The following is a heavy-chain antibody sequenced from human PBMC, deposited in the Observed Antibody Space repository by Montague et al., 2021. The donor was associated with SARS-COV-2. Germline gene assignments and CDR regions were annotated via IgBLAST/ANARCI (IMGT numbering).Heavy chain of an antibody. CDR2: IYYSGST. CDR1: GGSISSSSYY. J-gene: IGHJ6*02. V-gene: IGHV4-39*01. Sequence: SETLSLTCTVSGGSISSSSYYWGWIRQPPGKGLEWIGSIYYSGSTYYXXXLKSRVTISVDTSKNPFSLKLSSVTAADTAVYYCASALGYCSSTSCYSVYGMDVWGQGTTVTVSS. CDR3: ASALGYCSSTSCYSVYGMDV. D-gene: IGHD2-2*01.